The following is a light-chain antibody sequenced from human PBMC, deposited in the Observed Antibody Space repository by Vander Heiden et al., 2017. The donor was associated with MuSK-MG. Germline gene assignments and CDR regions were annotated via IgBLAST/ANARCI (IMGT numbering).Light chain of an antibody. Sequence: SSVLTQPPSVSVAPGQTASISCGIKNLGKKSVHWYQQRPGQAPVLVVYNDSDRPSGIPERFSGSSSGNTATLTISRVEAGDEADYYCQMWDSSSDHVVFGGGTKLIVL. CDR1: NLGKKS. V-gene: IGLV3-21*02. J-gene: IGLJ2*01. CDR2: NDS. CDR3: QMWDSSSDHVV.